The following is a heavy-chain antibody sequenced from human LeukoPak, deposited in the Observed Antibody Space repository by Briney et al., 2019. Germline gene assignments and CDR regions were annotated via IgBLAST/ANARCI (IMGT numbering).Heavy chain of an antibody. CDR2: ISTSGSTK. CDR1: VFTLISYE. V-gene: IGHV3-48*03. J-gene: IGHJ4*02. D-gene: IGHD2-2*01. CDR3: ARRYCSSTSCTLDY. Sequence: PGGSLRLSRAASVFTLISYEVNWVRQAPGKGLEGVSYISTSGSTKYYADSVKGRFTISRDNAENSLYLQMNSLRAEDTAVYYCARRYCSSTSCTLDYWGQGTLVTVSS.